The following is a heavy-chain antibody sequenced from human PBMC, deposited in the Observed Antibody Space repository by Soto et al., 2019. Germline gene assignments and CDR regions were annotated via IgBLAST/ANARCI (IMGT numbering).Heavy chain of an antibody. CDR1: GFTVSSNY. CDR3: ASPHCSSTSCFSDAFDI. CDR2: IYSGGST. D-gene: IGHD2-2*01. Sequence: GGSLRLSCAASGFTVSSNYMSWVRQAPGKGLEWVSVIYSGGSTYYADSVKGRFTISRDNSKNTLYLQMNSLRAEDTAVYYCASPHCSSTSCFSDAFDIWGQGTMVTVSS. V-gene: IGHV3-66*01. J-gene: IGHJ3*02.